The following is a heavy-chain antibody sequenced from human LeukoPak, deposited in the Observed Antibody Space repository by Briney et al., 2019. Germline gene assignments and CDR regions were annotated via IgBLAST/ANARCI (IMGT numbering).Heavy chain of an antibody. V-gene: IGHV4-59*01. D-gene: IGHD1-14*01. Sequence: PSETLSLTCTVSGVSISGYYWTWIRQPPGKGLEWIGYISYSGSTNYNPSLQSRVTMSVDSSKNQFSLQLSTVTAADTATYYCASGTYGTLFFWGQGTLVPVSS. CDR3: ASGTYGTLFF. J-gene: IGHJ4*02. CDR1: GVSISGYY. CDR2: ISYSGST.